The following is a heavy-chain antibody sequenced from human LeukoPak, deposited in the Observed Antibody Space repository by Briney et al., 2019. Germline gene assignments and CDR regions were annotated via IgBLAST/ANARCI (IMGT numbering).Heavy chain of an antibody. V-gene: IGHV3-66*01. CDR3: ARVGSSGLYNWFDP. J-gene: IGHJ5*02. CDR2: IYSGGST. Sequence: SGGSLRLSCAASGFTVSSNYMSWVRQAPGKGLEWVSVIYSGGSTYYADSVKGRFTISRDNSKNTLYLQMNSLRAEDTAVYYCARVGSSGLYNWFDPWGQGTLVTVSS. CDR1: GFTVSSNY. D-gene: IGHD6-19*01.